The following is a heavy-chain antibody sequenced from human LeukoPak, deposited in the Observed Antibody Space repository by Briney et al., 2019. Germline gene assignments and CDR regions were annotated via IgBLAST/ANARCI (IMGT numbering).Heavy chain of an antibody. CDR3: ARGRDYGNS. D-gene: IGHD4-17*01. V-gene: IGHV3-30-3*01. CDR2: VSHDGSNK. CDR1: GFALSSHT. Sequence: PRGSLRLSCAARGFALSSHTMNWARPDLGKGLEWVAVVSHDGSNKYYADSVKGRFTISRDNYKSTLYLQMNNLRTDDTAVYFCARGRDYGNSWGQGTQVTVSS. J-gene: IGHJ4*02.